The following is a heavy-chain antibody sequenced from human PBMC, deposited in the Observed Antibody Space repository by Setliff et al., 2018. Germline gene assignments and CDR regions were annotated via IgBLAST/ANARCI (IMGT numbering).Heavy chain of an antibody. D-gene: IGHD2-21*02. V-gene: IGHV3-7*01. CDR3: ARCGGDHCCPLYYYYYMDV. CDR1: AFTFKNYW. Sequence: GGSLRLSCAASAFTFKNYWMSWLRQAPGKGLEWVANIKGDGSEKFYLDSVKGRFTISRDNAKNSLYLQMNNLRADDTAVYYCARCGGDHCCPLYYYYYMDVWGKGITVTVSS. J-gene: IGHJ6*03. CDR2: IKGDGSEK.